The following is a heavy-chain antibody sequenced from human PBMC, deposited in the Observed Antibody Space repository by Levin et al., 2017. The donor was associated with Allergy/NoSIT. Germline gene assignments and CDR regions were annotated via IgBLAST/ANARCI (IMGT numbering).Heavy chain of an antibody. D-gene: IGHD2-8*01. V-gene: IGHV3-30*18. J-gene: IGHJ6*02. Sequence: GGSLRLSCAASGFTFSTYGMHWVRQAPGKGLEWVAVVSYDGSNTYYADSVKGRFTISRDNSKNTLYLQMNSLRDEGTAVYYCAKDSDVWGNGYGMDVWGQGTTVTVSS. CDR1: GFTFSTYG. CDR2: VSYDGSNT. CDR3: AKDSDVWGNGYGMDV.